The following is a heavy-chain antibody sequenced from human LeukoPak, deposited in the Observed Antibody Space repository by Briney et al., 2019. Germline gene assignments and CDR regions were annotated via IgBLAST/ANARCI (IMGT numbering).Heavy chain of an antibody. D-gene: IGHD2-2*01. V-gene: IGHV3-9*01. J-gene: IGHJ4*02. CDR1: GFTFDDYA. CDR3: AKALRQQHLGFDY. CDR2: ISWNSGSV. Sequence: RTGGSPRLSCAASGFTFDDYAMHWVRQAPGKGLEWVSGISWNSGSVNYADSVKGRFTISRDNAKNSLYLQMNSLRVEDTALYYCAKALRQQHLGFDYWGQGTLVTVSS.